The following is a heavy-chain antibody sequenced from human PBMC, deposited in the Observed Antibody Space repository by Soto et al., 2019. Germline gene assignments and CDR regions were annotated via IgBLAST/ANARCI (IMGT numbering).Heavy chain of an antibody. V-gene: IGHV4-61*01. Sequence: SETLSLTCTVSGVSVSSGSYYWSWIRQPPGKGLEWIGYIYYNGNTNYNPSLKSRVTKSVDMSKNQFSLKLTSVTAADTAAYYCAREEYYDSSGYARAFDIWGQGTMVTVSS. CDR2: IYYNGNT. CDR1: GVSVSSGSYY. J-gene: IGHJ3*02. CDR3: AREEYYDSSGYARAFDI. D-gene: IGHD3-22*01.